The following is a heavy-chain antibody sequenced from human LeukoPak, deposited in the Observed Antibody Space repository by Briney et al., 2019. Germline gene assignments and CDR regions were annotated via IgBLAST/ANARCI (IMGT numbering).Heavy chain of an antibody. D-gene: IGHD2-15*01. V-gene: IGHV3-49*04. CDR2: IRSKGYGGTP. CDR3: ARAGKRDIFVVQAANDY. J-gene: IGHJ4*02. Sequence: GGSLRLSCTASGFTFDDYAMSWVRQAPGKGLEWVGFIRSKGYGGTPGYAASVRGRFTVSRDDSKGIAYLQMSSLKTEDTAVYYCARAGKRDIFVVQAANDYCGQGTLVTVSS. CDR1: GFTFDDYA.